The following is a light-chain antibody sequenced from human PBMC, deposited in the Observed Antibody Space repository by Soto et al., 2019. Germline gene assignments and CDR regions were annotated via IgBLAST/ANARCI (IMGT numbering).Light chain of an antibody. V-gene: IGKV1-9*01. CDR2: AAS. Sequence: DIQLTQSPSFLSASVGDRVTITYRASQGISNYVLWYQQKPGKAPKLLIYAASTLQSGVASRFSGSGSGTEFTLTISSLQPEDFAIYYCQHLDSYPITFGQGTRLEIK. CDR3: QHLDSYPIT. CDR1: QGISNY. J-gene: IGKJ5*01.